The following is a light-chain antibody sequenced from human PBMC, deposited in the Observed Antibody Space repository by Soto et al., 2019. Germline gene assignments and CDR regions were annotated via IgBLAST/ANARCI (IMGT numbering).Light chain of an antibody. Sequence: EIVLTQSPGTLSLSPGERATLSCRASQSVSSSYLAWYQQKPGQAPRLLIYGASSRATGIPARFSGSGSGTDFTLTISSLEPEDFAVYYCQQRSNWPPSFGQGTRLGIK. J-gene: IGKJ5*01. CDR2: GAS. CDR1: QSVSSSY. V-gene: IGKV3D-20*02. CDR3: QQRSNWPPS.